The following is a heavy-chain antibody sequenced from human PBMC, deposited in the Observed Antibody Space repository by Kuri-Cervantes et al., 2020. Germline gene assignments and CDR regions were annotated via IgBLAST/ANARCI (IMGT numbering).Heavy chain of an antibody. J-gene: IGHJ4*02. CDR3: ARHPDGSGDGYNNWTLDY. D-gene: IGHD5-24*01. CDR2: IYPGDSET. CDR1: GYSFTRYW. V-gene: IGHV5-51*01. Sequence: GGSLRLSCKGSGYSFTRYWIGWVRQMPGKGLEWMGIIYPGDSETRYSPSFQGQVTISADKSISTAYLQWSNLKASDTAMYYCARHPDGSGDGYNNWTLDYWGQGTLVTVSS.